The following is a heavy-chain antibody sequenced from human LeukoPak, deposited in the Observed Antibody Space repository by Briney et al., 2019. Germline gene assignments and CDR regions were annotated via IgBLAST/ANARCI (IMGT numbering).Heavy chain of an antibody. J-gene: IGHJ4*02. Sequence: SETLSLTCTVSGGSISSYYWSWIRQPPGKGLEWIGYIYYSGSTNYNPSLKSRVTISVDTSKNQFSLKLSSVTAADTAVYYCARNLIPEQLVLNFWGQGTLVTVSS. D-gene: IGHD6-13*01. V-gene: IGHV4-59*01. CDR2: IYYSGST. CDR1: GGSISSYY. CDR3: ARNLIPEQLVLNF.